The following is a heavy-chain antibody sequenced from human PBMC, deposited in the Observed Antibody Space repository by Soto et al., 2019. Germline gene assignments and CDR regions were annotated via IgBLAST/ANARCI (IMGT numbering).Heavy chain of an antibody. J-gene: IGHJ4*02. CDR2: IFYSGTT. CDR1: GGYISRGNHY. D-gene: IGHD2-8*01. V-gene: IGHV4-30-4*01. Sequence: ASEPLSPTCTVSGGYISRGNHYWSWIRQPPGKGLKAMAQIFYSGTTDYNPSLKSRVTISVDTSKNQYSLKLSSVTAADTAVYYCARMPHLGFCTDVKCDRDYWGQGTLVTVSS. CDR3: ARMPHLGFCTDVKCDRDY.